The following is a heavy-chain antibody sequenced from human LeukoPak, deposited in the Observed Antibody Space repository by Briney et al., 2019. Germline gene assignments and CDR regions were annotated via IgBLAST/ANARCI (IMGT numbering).Heavy chain of an antibody. Sequence: GGSLRLSCAASGFNFIDYSMNWVRQAPGKGLGWISYIGISSGNTKYADSVKGRFTISRDKARNSLYLQMNSLRVEDTAMYYCARDHRYAFDNWGHGTLVTVSS. J-gene: IGHJ4*01. CDR1: GFNFIDYS. CDR2: IGISSGNT. D-gene: IGHD5-12*01. CDR3: ARDHRYAFDN. V-gene: IGHV3-48*01.